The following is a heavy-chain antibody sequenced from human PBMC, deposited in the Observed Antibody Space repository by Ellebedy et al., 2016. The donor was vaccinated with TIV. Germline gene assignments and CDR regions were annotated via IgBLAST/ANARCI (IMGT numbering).Heavy chain of an antibody. CDR2: IYYSGST. V-gene: IGHV4-59*01. J-gene: IGHJ3*02. D-gene: IGHD6-19*01. CDR1: GGSIRSYY. Sequence: SETLSLTCTVSGGSIRSYYWSWIRQPPGKGLEWIGYIYYSGSTNYNPSLKSRVTISVDTSKNQFSLKLRSVTAADTAVYYCARARIAVAPDDAFDIWGQGTMVTVSS. CDR3: ARARIAVAPDDAFDI.